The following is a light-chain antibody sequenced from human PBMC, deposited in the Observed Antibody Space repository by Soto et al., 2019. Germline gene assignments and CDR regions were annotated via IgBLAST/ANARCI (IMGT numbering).Light chain of an antibody. CDR3: QQYSSYPT. J-gene: IGKJ1*01. Sequence: DIQMTQSPSSLSASVGNRVTITCRAIQSISTYLNWYQKKPEKAPNLLIYDASRLQSGVPSRFSGSGSGTEFTLTISSLQSDDFATYYCQQYSSYPTFGQGTKVAIK. CDR1: QSISTY. CDR2: DAS. V-gene: IGKV1-39*01.